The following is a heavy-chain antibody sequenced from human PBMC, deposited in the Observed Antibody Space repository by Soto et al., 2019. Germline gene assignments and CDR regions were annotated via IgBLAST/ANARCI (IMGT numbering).Heavy chain of an antibody. Sequence: GGSLRLSCAASGFTFSDYYMNWIRQAPGKGLEWVSYISSTSSYTNYGDSVKGRFTISRDNAKNSLYLQMNSLRAEDTAVYYCARGSCSGGSSSYFDYWGQGTLVTVSS. V-gene: IGHV3-11*06. CDR3: ARGSCSGGSSSYFDY. CDR2: ISSTSSYT. D-gene: IGHD2-15*01. J-gene: IGHJ4*02. CDR1: GFTFSDYY.